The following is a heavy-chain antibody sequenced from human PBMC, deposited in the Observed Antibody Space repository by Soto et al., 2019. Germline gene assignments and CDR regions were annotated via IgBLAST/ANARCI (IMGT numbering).Heavy chain of an antibody. CDR2: IIPIFGTA. D-gene: IGHD3-22*01. Sequence: ASVKVSCKASGGTFSSYAISWVRQAPGQGLERMGGIIPIFGTANYAQKFQGRVTITADESTSTAYMELSSLRSEDTAVYYCARDHYYYDSSGYYSPYYFDYWGQGTLVTVSS. J-gene: IGHJ4*02. CDR1: GGTFSSYA. V-gene: IGHV1-69*13. CDR3: ARDHYYYDSSGYYSPYYFDY.